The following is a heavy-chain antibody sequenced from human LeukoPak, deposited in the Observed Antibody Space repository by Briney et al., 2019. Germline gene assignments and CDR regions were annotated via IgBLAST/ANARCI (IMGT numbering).Heavy chain of an antibody. CDR3: ARDTIQPGLIDD. CDR2: INSGGDDI. J-gene: IGHJ4*02. Sequence: PGGSLRLSCEASGFTFSLYAMNGVRQAPGKGLEWISYINSGGDDIHYAASVRGRFTISRDDARNTLYLQLSSLRAEDTAVYYCARDTIQPGLIDDWGQGTLVTASS. V-gene: IGHV3-21*05. CDR1: GFTFSLYA. D-gene: IGHD2-2*01.